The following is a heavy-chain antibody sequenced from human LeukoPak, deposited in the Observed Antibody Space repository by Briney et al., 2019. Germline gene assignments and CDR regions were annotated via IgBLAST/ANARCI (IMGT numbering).Heavy chain of an antibody. Sequence: GGSLRLSCAASGFTFSDYWMHWVRQAPGKGLEWVSAISGSGGSTYYADSVKGRFTISRDNSKNTLYLQMNSLRAEDTAVYYCAKAGVFGNWSLVYYGLDVWGQGTTVTVSS. D-gene: IGHD1-1*01. CDR1: GFTFSDYW. CDR3: AKAGVFGNWSLVYYGLDV. V-gene: IGHV3-23*01. J-gene: IGHJ6*02. CDR2: ISGSGGST.